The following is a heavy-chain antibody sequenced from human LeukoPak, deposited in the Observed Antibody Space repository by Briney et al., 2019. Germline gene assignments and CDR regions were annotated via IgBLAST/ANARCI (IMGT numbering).Heavy chain of an antibody. J-gene: IGHJ6*03. Sequence: SVKVSCKASGGTFSSYAISWVRQAPGQGLEWMGGIIPIFGTANYAQKFQGRVTITADESTSTAYMELSSLRSEDTAVYYCARDGSSIDYGDAWWRGGPHRDYYYYMDVWGKGTTVTISS. D-gene: IGHD4-17*01. CDR2: IIPIFGTA. CDR3: ARDGSSIDYGDAWWRGGPHRDYYYYMDV. V-gene: IGHV1-69*13. CDR1: GGTFSSYA.